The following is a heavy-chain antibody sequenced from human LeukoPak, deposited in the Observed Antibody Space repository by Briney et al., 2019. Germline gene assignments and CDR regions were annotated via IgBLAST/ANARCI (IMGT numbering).Heavy chain of an antibody. Sequence: SETLSLTCTVSGYSISSGYYWGWIRQPPGKGLEWIGSIYHSGSTYYNPSLKSRVTISADTSKNQFSLKLSSATAADTAVYYCARVGLLQTPDPWGQGTLVTVSS. D-gene: IGHD2-15*01. CDR2: IYHSGST. CDR3: ARVGLLQTPDP. V-gene: IGHV4-38-2*02. J-gene: IGHJ5*02. CDR1: GYSISSGYY.